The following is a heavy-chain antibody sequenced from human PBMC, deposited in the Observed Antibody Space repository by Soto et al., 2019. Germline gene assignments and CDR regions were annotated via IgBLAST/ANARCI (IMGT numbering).Heavy chain of an antibody. J-gene: IGHJ5*02. CDR1: GFSFTGYY. D-gene: IGHD6-6*01. CDR3: AKDLTRQLAYWLDP. V-gene: IGHV1-2*02. CDR2: INAHSGGT. Sequence: ASVKVSCKASGFSFTGYYIHWLRQAPGQGLEWMGWINAHSGGTEYAQKFQGRVTLTRDTSISTAYMTLSSLRSDDTAIYYCAKDLTRQLAYWLDPWCQGIHVTVSS.